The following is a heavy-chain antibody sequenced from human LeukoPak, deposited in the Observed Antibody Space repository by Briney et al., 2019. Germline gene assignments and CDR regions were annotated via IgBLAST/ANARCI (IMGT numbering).Heavy chain of an antibody. CDR3: ARDFFAYCGGDCCYDY. Sequence: ASVKVSCKASGGTFSSYAISWVRQAPGQGLEWMGGIIPIFGTANYAQKFQGRVTITADKSTSTAYMELSSLRSEDTAVYYCARDFFAYCGGDCCYDYWGQGTLVTVSS. D-gene: IGHD2-21*02. V-gene: IGHV1-69*06. J-gene: IGHJ4*02. CDR1: GGTFSSYA. CDR2: IIPIFGTA.